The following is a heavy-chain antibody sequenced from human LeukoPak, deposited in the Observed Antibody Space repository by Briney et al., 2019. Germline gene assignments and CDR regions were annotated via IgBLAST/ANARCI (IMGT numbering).Heavy chain of an antibody. D-gene: IGHD5-18*01. V-gene: IGHV1-2*02. J-gene: IGHJ4*02. CDR3: ARIPGYSYGYVIAYFDY. CDR1: GYTFTSYD. Sequence: ASVKVSCKASGYTFTSYDINWVRQATGQGLEWMGWINPNSGGTNYAQKFQGRVTMTRDTSISTAYMELSRLRSDDTAVYYCARIPGYSYGYVIAYFDYWGQGTLVTVSS. CDR2: INPNSGGT.